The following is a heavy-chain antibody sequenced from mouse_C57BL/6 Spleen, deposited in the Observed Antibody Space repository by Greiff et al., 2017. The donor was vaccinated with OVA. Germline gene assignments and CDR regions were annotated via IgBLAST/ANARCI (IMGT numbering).Heavy chain of an antibody. V-gene: IGHV1-54*01. CDR3: ARSDGYYYFDY. Sequence: VQLQQSGAELVRPGTSVKVSCKASGYAFTNYLIEWVKQRPGQGLEWIGVINPGSGGTNYNEKFKGKATLTADKSSSTANMQLSSLTSEDSAVYFCARSDGYYYFDYWGQGTTLTVSS. CDR2: INPGSGGT. CDR1: GYAFTNYL. D-gene: IGHD2-3*01. J-gene: IGHJ2*01.